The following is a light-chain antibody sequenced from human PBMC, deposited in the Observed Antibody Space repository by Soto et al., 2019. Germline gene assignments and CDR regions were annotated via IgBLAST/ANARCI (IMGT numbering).Light chain of an antibody. CDR2: EVI. Sequence: QSALAQPASVSGYSGPSITISCAGTSSDVGIYNYVSWYQQLPGKAPKLIIYEVINRPSGVSNPFSGFKPGNTASLTISGLQAENEADYYCSSYTSATTRVFG. CDR3: SSYTSATTRV. J-gene: IGLJ1*01. CDR1: SSDVGIYNY. V-gene: IGLV2-14*01.